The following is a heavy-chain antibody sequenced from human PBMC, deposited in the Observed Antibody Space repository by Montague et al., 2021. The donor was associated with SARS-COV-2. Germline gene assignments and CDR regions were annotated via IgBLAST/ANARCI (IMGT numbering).Heavy chain of an antibody. Sequence: SETLSLTCSVSGGSINNYFWGWIRQSPGKGLEWVGYMHSTGSTAYNPSLKSRVIISVDTSKTQISLKLSSVSAADTALYYCARAVVGAKTAAIESGGQGTLVTVSS. V-gene: IGHV4-59*01. CDR1: GGSINNYF. CDR3: ARAVVGAKTAAIES. D-gene: IGHD2-15*01. CDR2: MHSTGST. J-gene: IGHJ4*02.